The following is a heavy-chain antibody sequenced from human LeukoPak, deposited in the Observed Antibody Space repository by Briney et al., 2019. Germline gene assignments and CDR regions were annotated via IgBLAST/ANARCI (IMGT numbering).Heavy chain of an antibody. CDR1: RYTLITYD. V-gene: IGHV1-46*01. J-gene: IGHJ3*02. CDR3: ARANYYGSGSYAGAAFDI. D-gene: IGHD3-10*01. Sequence: ASLSVSSKASRYTLITYDLHCVPQAPGQRVEWMGIIKPSGGSTNSAQKFQGRVTMTRDTSTTTLYMDLSSLRSEDTAVYYCARANYYGSGSYAGAAFDIWGQGTMVTVSS. CDR2: IKPSGGST.